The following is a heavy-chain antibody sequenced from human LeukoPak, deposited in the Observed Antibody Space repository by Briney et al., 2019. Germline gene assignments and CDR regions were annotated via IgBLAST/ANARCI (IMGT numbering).Heavy chain of an antibody. CDR3: ARGYYYDSSGPNIPFDY. J-gene: IGHJ4*02. CDR2: INSDGSST. V-gene: IGHV3-74*01. CDR1: GLTFSSYW. D-gene: IGHD3-22*01. Sequence: PGGSLRLSCAASGLTFSSYWMHWVRQAPGKGPVWVSRINSDGSSTSYADSVKGRFTISRDNAKNTLYLQMNSLRAEDTAVYHCARGYYYDSSGPNIPFDYWGQGTLVTVSS.